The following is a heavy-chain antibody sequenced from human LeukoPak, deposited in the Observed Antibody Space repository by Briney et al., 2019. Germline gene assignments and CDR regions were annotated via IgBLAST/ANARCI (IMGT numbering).Heavy chain of an antibody. J-gene: IGHJ4*02. V-gene: IGHV4-59*12. CDR3: ARGLRYFDWPLGY. CDR1: GGSISGYY. Sequence: SETLSLTCTVSGGSISGYYWSWIRQPPGKGLEWVGYIYYSGHTNYNPSLKSRVTISVDTSKNQFSLKLSSLTAADTAVYYCARGLRYFDWPLGYWGQGTLVTVSS. D-gene: IGHD3-9*01. CDR2: IYYSGHT.